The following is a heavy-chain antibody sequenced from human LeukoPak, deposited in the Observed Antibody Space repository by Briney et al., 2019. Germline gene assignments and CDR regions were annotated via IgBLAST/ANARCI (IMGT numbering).Heavy chain of an antibody. CDR1: GFTFSSYA. Sequence: GGSLRLSCAASGFTFSSYAMSWVRQAPGKGLEWVSAISGSGGSTYYADSVKGRFTISRDNSKNTLYLQMNSLRAEDTAVYYRARADDTVTTYWAFDIRGQGTMVTVSS. J-gene: IGHJ3*02. CDR3: ARADDTVTTYWAFDI. D-gene: IGHD4-17*01. CDR2: ISGSGGST. V-gene: IGHV3-23*01.